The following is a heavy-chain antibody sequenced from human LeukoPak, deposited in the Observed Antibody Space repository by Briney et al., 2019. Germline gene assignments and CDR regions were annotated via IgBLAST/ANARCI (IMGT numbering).Heavy chain of an antibody. V-gene: IGHV4-39*07. Sequence: SETLSLTCTVSGGSISSSSYYWGWIRQPPGKGLEWIGEINHSGSTTYNPSLKSRVTISVDTSKNQFSLKLSSVTAADTAVYYCARDISAVTTGDYWGQGTLVTVSS. CDR1: GGSISSSSYY. D-gene: IGHD4-17*01. J-gene: IGHJ4*02. CDR2: INHSGST. CDR3: ARDISAVTTGDY.